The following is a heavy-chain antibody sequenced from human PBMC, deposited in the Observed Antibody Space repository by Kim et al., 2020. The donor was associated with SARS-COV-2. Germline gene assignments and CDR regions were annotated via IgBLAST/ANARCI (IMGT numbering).Heavy chain of an antibody. CDR1: GFTFSTYA. CDR3: AKDPIAGDKLVWFDP. CDR2: ITASGAWT. J-gene: IGHJ5*02. D-gene: IGHD6-13*01. Sequence: GGSLRLSCAASGFTFSTYAMNWVRQAPGKGLEWVSTITASGAWTDYADSVKGRFTISRDNSKNTLYLQMNSLRAEDTALYYCAKDPIAGDKLVWFDPWGQGTLGTVSS. V-gene: IGHV3-23*01.